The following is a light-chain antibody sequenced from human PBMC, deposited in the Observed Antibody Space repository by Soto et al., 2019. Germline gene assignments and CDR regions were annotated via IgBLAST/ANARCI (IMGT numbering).Light chain of an antibody. CDR3: AAWDDSLNGYV. CDR1: STNIESNT. V-gene: IGLV1-44*01. Sequence: QSLLTQPPSSSVTPGQRVTISGSGSSTNIESNTVNWYQQLPGTAPKLRIYSNNQRPSGFPDRSSGSKSGTSASLAISGLQSEDEADYYCAAWDDSLNGYVFGTGTKATVL. CDR2: SNN. J-gene: IGLJ1*01.